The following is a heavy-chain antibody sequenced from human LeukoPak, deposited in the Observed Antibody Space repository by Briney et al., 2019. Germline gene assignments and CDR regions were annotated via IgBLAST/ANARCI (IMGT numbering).Heavy chain of an antibody. V-gene: IGHV3-30*18. CDR1: GFTFSSYG. J-gene: IGHJ4*02. D-gene: IGHD4-23*01. CDR2: ISYDGSNK. Sequence: GGSLRLSCAASGFTFSSYGMHWVRQAPGKGLEWVAVISYDGSNKYYADSVKGRFTISRDNSKNTLYLQMNSLRAEDTAVYYCAKDYGGNSASVDYWGQGTLVTVSS. CDR3: AKDYGGNSASVDY.